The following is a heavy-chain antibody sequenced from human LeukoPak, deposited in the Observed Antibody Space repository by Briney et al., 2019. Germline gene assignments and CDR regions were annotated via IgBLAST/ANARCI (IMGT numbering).Heavy chain of an antibody. CDR3: ARCYSGYDLEEY. D-gene: IGHD5-12*01. CDR2: IKSKTDGATT. J-gene: IGHJ4*02. V-gene: IGHV3-15*01. CDR1: GFPFGNAW. Sequence: GGSLSLSRAPSGFPFGNAWISCVRQAPGRGLEWVGRIKSKTDGATTDYAAPVKGRFTISRDGSKSTLYLQMNSLRVEDTAVYCCARCYSGYDLEEYWGQGTLVTVSS.